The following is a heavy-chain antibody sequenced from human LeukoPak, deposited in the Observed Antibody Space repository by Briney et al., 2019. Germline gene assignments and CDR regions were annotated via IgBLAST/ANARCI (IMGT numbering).Heavy chain of an antibody. V-gene: IGHV3-53*04. D-gene: IGHD3-22*01. J-gene: IGHJ4*02. CDR2: TYSGGST. CDR3: ATQYYYDSSGYSGPLGY. CDR1: GFTFSNYA. Sequence: PGGSLRLSCAASGFTFSNYAMSWVRQAPGKGLEWVSVTYSGGSTYYADSVKGRFTISRHNSKNTLYLQMNSLRAEDTAVYYCATQYYYDSSGYSGPLGYWGQGTLVTVSS.